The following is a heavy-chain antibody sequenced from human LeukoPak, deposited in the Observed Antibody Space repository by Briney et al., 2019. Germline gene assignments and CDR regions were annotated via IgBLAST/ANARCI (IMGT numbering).Heavy chain of an antibody. CDR1: GFTFSSYA. CDR2: ISYDGSNK. D-gene: IGHD3-16*01. CDR3: ARGLGVSWFDP. J-gene: IGHJ5*02. Sequence: GRSLRLSCAASGFTFSSYAMHWVRQAPGKGLEWVAVISYDGSNKYYADSVKGRFTISRDNAKNTLYLQMNSLRAEDTGVYYCARGLGVSWFDPWGQGTLVTVSS. V-gene: IGHV3-30-3*01.